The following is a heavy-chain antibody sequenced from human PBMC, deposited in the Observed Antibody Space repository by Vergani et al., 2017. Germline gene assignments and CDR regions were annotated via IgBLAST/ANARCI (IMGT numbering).Heavy chain of an antibody. CDR1: GDSLTSDFFY. CDR3: ARGCASNRCPTRGTFEI. J-gene: IGHJ3*02. Sequence: QVHLQESGPGVVKPSDTLSLTCSVSGDSLTSDFFYWTWIRQPAGTRLEWIGRVHSSGSTHYNPSLEGRVSVSMDTAKNEFSLDLQSVTAADTAVYFCARGCASNRCPTRGTFEIWGRGTLVTVSS. D-gene: IGHD2/OR15-2a*01. CDR2: VHSSGST. V-gene: IGHV4-61*02.